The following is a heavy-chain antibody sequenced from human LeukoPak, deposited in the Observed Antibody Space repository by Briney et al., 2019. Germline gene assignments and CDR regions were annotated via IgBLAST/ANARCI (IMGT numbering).Heavy chain of an antibody. CDR1: GFTCSSYW. CDR3: AREGVQLWDDAFDI. D-gene: IGHD5-18*01. Sequence: PGGSLRLSCAASGFTCSSYWMTWVRQAPGKGQEWVANIKRDGSEKYYVDSVKGRFTFSRDNAKNSLYLQMNSLRAEDTAVYSCAREGVQLWDDAFDIWGQGTMVTVSS. CDR2: IKRDGSEK. V-gene: IGHV3-7*03. J-gene: IGHJ3*02.